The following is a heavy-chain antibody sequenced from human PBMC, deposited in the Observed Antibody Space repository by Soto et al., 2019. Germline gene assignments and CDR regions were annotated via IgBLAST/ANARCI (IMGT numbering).Heavy chain of an antibody. Sequence: GGSLRLSCAAPGFTFSSYAMTWVRQAPGKGLEWVSAISGSGDSTYYTDSVKGRFSISRDNSKNTLYLQMNSLRAEDTAVYYCASGRGRYFYYGMDVWGQGTTVTVSS. D-gene: IGHD1-26*01. CDR3: ASGRGRYFYYGMDV. V-gene: IGHV3-23*01. J-gene: IGHJ6*02. CDR1: GFTFSSYA. CDR2: ISGSGDST.